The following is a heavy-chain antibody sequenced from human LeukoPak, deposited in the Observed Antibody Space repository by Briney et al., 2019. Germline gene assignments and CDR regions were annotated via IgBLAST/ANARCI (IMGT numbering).Heavy chain of an antibody. V-gene: IGHV4-59*08. CDR3: ASSLNYYYGMDV. J-gene: IGHJ6*02. CDR2: IYYSGST. CDR1: GGSISSYY. Sequence: PSETLSLTCTVSGGSISSYYWSWIRQPPGKGLEWIGYIYYSGSTNYNPSLKSRVTISVDTSKNQFSLKLSSVIAADTAVYYCASSLNYYYGMDVWGQGTTVTVSS.